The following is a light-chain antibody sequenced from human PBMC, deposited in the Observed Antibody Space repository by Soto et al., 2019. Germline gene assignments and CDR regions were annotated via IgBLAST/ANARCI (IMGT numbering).Light chain of an antibody. Sequence: QCALTQPASVSGSPGQSITISCTGTSSDVGAYNYVSWYQHHPGKVPKLLIYEVTNRPSGVSDRFSGSKSGNTASLTISGLQAEDEADYYCSSKRDSSTLFVFGTGTKGTVL. V-gene: IGLV2-14*01. CDR3: SSKRDSSTLFV. CDR2: EVT. J-gene: IGLJ1*01. CDR1: SSDVGAYNY.